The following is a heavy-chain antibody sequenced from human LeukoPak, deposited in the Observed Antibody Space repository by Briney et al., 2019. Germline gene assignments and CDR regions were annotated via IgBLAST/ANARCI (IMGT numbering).Heavy chain of an antibody. CDR2: IYYSGST. D-gene: IGHD3/OR15-3a*01. CDR1: GGSISSYY. CDR3: ARLEWTGMRYFDY. J-gene: IGHJ4*02. V-gene: IGHV4-59*01. Sequence: SETLSLTCTVSGGSISSYYWSWIRQPPGKGLEWIGYIYYSGSTNYNPSLKSRVTISVDTSKNQFSLKLSSVTAADTAVYYCARLEWTGMRYFDYWGQGTLVTVSS.